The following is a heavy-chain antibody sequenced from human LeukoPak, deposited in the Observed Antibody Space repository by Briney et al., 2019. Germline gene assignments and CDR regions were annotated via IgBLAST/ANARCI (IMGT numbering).Heavy chain of an antibody. CDR2: INHSGST. D-gene: IGHD3-10*01. CDR1: GFTFSDYY. V-gene: IGHV4-34*01. J-gene: IGHJ6*02. Sequence: GSLRLSCAASGFTFSDYYMSWIRQAPGKGLEWIGEINHSGSTNYNPSLKSRVTISVDTSKNQFSLKLSSVTAADTAVYYCARGFYGSGYYYGMDVWGQGTTVTVSS. CDR3: ARGFYGSGYYYGMDV.